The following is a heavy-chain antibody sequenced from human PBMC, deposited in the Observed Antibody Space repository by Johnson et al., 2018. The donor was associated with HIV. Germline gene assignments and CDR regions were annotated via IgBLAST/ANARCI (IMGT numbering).Heavy chain of an antibody. V-gene: IGHV3-74*01. J-gene: IGHJ3*01. D-gene: IGHD6-13*01. Sequence: VQLVEFGGGLVQPGGSLRLSCAASGFTFSSYWMHWVRQGPGKGLVWVSRINGDGSGITYADSVKGRFTISRDNAKNTLYLQMNSLRAEDTAVYYCAKDEAQTLASAGRDAFDFWGQGTAVTV. CDR2: INGDGSGI. CDR3: AKDEAQTLASAGRDAFDF. CDR1: GFTFSSYW.